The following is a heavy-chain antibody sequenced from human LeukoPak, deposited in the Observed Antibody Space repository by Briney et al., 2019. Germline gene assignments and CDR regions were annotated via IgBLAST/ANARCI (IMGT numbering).Heavy chain of an antibody. Sequence: SETLSLTCTVSGDSISNYYWNWIRQPAGKRLEWIGRISTSGSPNYNPSLKSRITMSLDTSKNKFSLKLNSVTAADTAVYSCARSLFGGVVVYDYWGLGTLVTVST. CDR3: ARSLFGGVVVYDY. D-gene: IGHD3-16*02. CDR1: GDSISNYY. J-gene: IGHJ4*02. V-gene: IGHV4-4*07. CDR2: ISTSGSP.